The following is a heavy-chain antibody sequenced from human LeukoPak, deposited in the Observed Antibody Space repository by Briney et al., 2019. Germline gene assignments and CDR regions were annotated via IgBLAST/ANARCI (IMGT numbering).Heavy chain of an antibody. D-gene: IGHD5-18*01. V-gene: IGHV3-33*06. CDR1: GFTFSSYG. J-gene: IGHJ4*02. CDR3: AKDLRGYSYGSDVLDY. CDR2: IWYDGSNK. Sequence: PGGSLRLSCAASGFTFSSYGMHWVRQAPGKGLGWVAVIWYDGSNKYYADSVKGRFTISRDNSKNTLYLQMNSLRAEDTAVYYCAKDLRGYSYGSDVLDYWGQGTLVTVSS.